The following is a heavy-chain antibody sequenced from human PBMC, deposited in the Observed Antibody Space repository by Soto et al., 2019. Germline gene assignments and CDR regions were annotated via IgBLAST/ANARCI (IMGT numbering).Heavy chain of an antibody. CDR2: ISSTTNYI. J-gene: IGHJ4*02. CDR1: GFTFTRYS. Sequence: GGSLSLSCAASGFTFTRYSMNWVRQAPGKGLEWVSSISSTTNYIYYGDSMKGRFTISRDNSKNTLYLQMNSLRADDAAVYYCASERTGPVDNWGQGTLVTVS. V-gene: IGHV3-21*01. CDR3: ASERTGPVDN. D-gene: IGHD3-9*01.